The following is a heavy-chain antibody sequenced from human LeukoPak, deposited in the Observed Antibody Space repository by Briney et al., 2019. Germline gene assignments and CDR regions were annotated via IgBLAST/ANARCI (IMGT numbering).Heavy chain of an antibody. Sequence: GGSLRLSCAASGFTFSSYSMNWVRQAPGKGLEWVSSISSSSSYIYCADSVKGRFTISRDNAKNSLYLQMNSLRAEDTAVYYCARDLVVRPVLYYYYYYGMDVWGQGTTVTVSS. CDR2: ISSSSSYI. CDR1: GFTFSSYS. V-gene: IGHV3-21*01. J-gene: IGHJ6*02. CDR3: ARDLVVRPVLYYYYYYGMDV. D-gene: IGHD2-15*01.